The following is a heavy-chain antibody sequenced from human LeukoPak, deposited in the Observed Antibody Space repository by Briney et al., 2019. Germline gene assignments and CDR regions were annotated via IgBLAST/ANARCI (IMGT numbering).Heavy chain of an antibody. CDR3: VREVAVSGTENGAFNV. CDR1: GFSFSNYA. J-gene: IGHJ6*02. Sequence: GRSLRLSCAASGFSFSNYAMHWVRQAPGKGLEWLAVISFDGTNKYYADSVKGRLTISRDNSENTLHLQMNSLSAEDTAVYFCVREVAVSGTENGAFNVWGPGTTVTVSS. D-gene: IGHD6-19*01. CDR2: ISFDGTNK. V-gene: IGHV3-30-3*01.